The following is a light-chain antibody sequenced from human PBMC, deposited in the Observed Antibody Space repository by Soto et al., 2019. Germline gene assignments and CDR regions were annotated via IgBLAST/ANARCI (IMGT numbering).Light chain of an antibody. CDR1: QSVSKY. CDR2: GAS. J-gene: IGKJ3*01. CDR3: QQYSTSARLT. Sequence: DIVLTQSPGTLSSSPGERATLSCRASQSVSKYLAWYQQKPGQAPRLLIYGASSRANGIPDRFSGSGSGTAFTLTINGLEPEDFAVYYCQQYSTSARLTFGPGTNVD. V-gene: IGKV3-20*01.